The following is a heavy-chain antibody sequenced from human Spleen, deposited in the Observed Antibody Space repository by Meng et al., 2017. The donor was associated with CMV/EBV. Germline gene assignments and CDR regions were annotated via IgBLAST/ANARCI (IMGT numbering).Heavy chain of an antibody. V-gene: IGHV3-30-3*02. CDR2: ISYDGSNK. CDR1: GFTFSSYA. J-gene: IGHJ6*02. Sequence: GESLKISCAASGFTFSSYAMHWVRQAPGKGLEWVAVISYDGSNKYYADSVRGRFTISRDNSRNTVFLHMYSLTADDTAVYFCAKILEAHIEYNFYGLDVWGQGTTVTVSS. CDR3: AKILEAHIEYNFYGLDV. D-gene: IGHD3-3*01.